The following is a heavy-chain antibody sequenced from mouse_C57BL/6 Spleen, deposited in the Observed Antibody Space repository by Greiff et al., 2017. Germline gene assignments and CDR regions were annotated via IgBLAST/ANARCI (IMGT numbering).Heavy chain of an antibody. J-gene: IGHJ4*01. CDR3: ARHEDSSGYLRPYAMDY. Sequence: QVQLQQSGAELVKPGASVKLSCKASGYTFTEYTIHWVKQRSGQGLEWIGWFYPGSGSIKYNEKFKDKATLTADKSSSTVYMELSRLTSEDSAVYFCARHEDSSGYLRPYAMDYWDQGTSVTVSS. CDR1: GYTFTEYT. CDR2: FYPGSGSI. V-gene: IGHV1-62-2*01. D-gene: IGHD3-2*02.